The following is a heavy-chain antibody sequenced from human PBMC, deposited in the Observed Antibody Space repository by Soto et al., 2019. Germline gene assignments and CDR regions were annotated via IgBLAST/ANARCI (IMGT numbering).Heavy chain of an antibody. V-gene: IGHV4-59*01. CDR2: IYYSGST. J-gene: IGHJ4*02. CDR3: ARAWGFYFDF. D-gene: IGHD1-26*01. CDR1: GGSISSYY. Sequence: PSETLSLTCPVSGGSISSYYWSWIRQPPGKGLEWIGYIYYSGSTNYNPSLKSRVTISVDTSKNQFSLKLSSVTAADTAVYYCARAWGFYFDFWARGILVTVSS.